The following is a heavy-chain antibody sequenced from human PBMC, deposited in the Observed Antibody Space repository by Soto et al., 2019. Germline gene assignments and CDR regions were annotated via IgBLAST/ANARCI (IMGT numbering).Heavy chain of an antibody. CDR2: IWYDGSNK. Sequence: QVQLVESGGGVVQPGRSLRLSCAASGFTFSSYGMHWVRQAPGKGLEWVAVIWYDGSNKYYADSVKGRFTISRDNSKNTLYLQMNSLRAEDTDVYYCARGLEGVVAAAYYYYYMDVWGKGTTVTVSS. V-gene: IGHV3-33*01. CDR3: ARGLEGVVAAAYYYYYMDV. J-gene: IGHJ6*03. D-gene: IGHD2-15*01. CDR1: GFTFSSYG.